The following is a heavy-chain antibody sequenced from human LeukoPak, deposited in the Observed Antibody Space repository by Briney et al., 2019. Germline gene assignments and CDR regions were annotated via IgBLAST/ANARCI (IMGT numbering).Heavy chain of an antibody. D-gene: IGHD2-15*01. CDR2: IIPIFGTA. CDR1: GGTFSSYA. Sequence: SVKVSCKASGGTFSSYATSWVRQAPGQGLEWMGGIIPIFGTANYAQKFQGRVTITTDESTSTAYLELSSLRSEDTAVYYCARRHSGEEAFDIWGQGTMVTVSS. CDR3: ARRHSGEEAFDI. J-gene: IGHJ3*02. V-gene: IGHV1-69*05.